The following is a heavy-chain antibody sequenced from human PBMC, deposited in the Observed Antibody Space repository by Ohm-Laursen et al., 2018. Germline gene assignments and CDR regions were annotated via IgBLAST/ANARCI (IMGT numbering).Heavy chain of an antibody. J-gene: IGHJ4*02. CDR1: GFTVSSNY. CDR3: AKASIWTYFDY. Sequence: SLRLSCAASGFTVSSNYMSWVRQAPGKGLEWVSVIYSGGSTYYADSVKGRFTISRDNSKNTLYLQVNSLRAEDTAVYYCAKASIWTYFDYWGQGTLATVSS. V-gene: IGHV3-53*01. D-gene: IGHD3/OR15-3a*01. CDR2: IYSGGST.